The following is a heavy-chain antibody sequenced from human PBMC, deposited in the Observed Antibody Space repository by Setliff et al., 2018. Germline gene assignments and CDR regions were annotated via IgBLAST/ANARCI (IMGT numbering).Heavy chain of an antibody. Sequence: LRLSCAASGLTFTSHWMHWVRQAPGKGLVWVSRINIDGGYTSYADSVKGRFIISRDNAKNTLYLQMNSLRAEDTAVYYCATGTTPQAFDIWGQGTMVTVSS. J-gene: IGHJ3*02. V-gene: IGHV3-74*01. CDR3: ATGTTPQAFDI. CDR1: GLTFTSHW. D-gene: IGHD1-7*01. CDR2: INIDGGYT.